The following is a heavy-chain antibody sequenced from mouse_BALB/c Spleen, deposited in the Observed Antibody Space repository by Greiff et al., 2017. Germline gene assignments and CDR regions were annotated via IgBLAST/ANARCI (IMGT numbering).Heavy chain of an antibody. CDR2: INPSNGGT. Sequence: VQLQQSGAELVKPGASVKLSCKASGYTFTSYYMYWVKQRPGQGLEWIGEINPSNGGTNFNEKFKSKATLTVDKSSSTAYMQLSSLTSEDSAVYYCTRGDDYAVDYWGQGTTRTVAS. D-gene: IGHD2-4*01. V-gene: IGHV1S81*02. J-gene: IGHJ2*01. CDR1: GYTFTSYY. CDR3: TRGDDYAVDY.